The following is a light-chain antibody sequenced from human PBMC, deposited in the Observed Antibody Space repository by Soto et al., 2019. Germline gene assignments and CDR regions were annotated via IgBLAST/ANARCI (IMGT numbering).Light chain of an antibody. CDR1: QTISSW. V-gene: IGKV1-5*03. J-gene: IGKJ1*01. CDR2: KAS. Sequence: DIQMTQSPSTLSGYVGDRVTIPCRSSQTISSWLTWYQQKPGKAPKLLIYKASTLKSGVPSRFSGSGSGTEFTLTICSLQPDAFETYYCQHYNSYSEGFGEGTKVDI. CDR3: QHYNSYSEG.